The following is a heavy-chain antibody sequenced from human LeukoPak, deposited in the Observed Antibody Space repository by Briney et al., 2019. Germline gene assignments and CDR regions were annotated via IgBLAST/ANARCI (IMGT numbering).Heavy chain of an antibody. D-gene: IGHD2-15*01. CDR3: ARENPGSSPDIVVVVAASTTLDY. CDR1: GYTFTSYG. CDR2: INPNSGGT. V-gene: IGHV1-2*02. Sequence: VASVKVSCKASGYTFTSYGISWVRQAPGQGLEWMGWINPNSGGTNYAQKFQGRVTMTRDTSISTAYMELSRLRSDDTAVYYCARENPGSSPDIVVVVAASTTLDYWGQGTLVTVSS. J-gene: IGHJ4*02.